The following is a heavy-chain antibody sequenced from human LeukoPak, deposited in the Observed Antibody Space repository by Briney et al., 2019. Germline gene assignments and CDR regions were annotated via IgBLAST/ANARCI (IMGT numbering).Heavy chain of an antibody. J-gene: IGHJ6*02. V-gene: IGHV3-30-3*01. CDR2: ISYDGSHE. D-gene: IGHD2-15*01. CDR3: ARESNRWYDVDV. CDR1: GFTFRSYA. Sequence: GGSLRLSCAGSGFTFRSYAIHWVRLAPGKGLEWVALISYDGSHEYYADSVKGRLTISRDNPKNTVYLQMNGLTTEDTAVYYCARESNRWYDVDVWGQGTTVTVSS.